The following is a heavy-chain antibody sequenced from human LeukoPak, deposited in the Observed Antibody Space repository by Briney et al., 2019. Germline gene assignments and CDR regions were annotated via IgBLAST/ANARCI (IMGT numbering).Heavy chain of an antibody. J-gene: IGHJ4*02. CDR3: AKGGVYGDYYFDY. Sequence: GGSLRLSCAASGFTFSSYWIHWVRHAPGKGLVWVSRINTDGSSTSYADSVKGRFTISRDNAKNTLNLQMNSLRAEDTALYYCAKGGVYGDYYFDYWGQGTLVTVSS. V-gene: IGHV3-74*01. CDR2: INTDGSST. CDR1: GFTFSSYW. D-gene: IGHD4-17*01.